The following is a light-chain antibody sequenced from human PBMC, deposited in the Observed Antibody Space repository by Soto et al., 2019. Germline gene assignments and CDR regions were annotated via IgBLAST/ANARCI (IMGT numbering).Light chain of an antibody. CDR3: CSYAGGYTHDV. CDR2: DVS. V-gene: IGLV2-11*01. J-gene: IGLJ1*01. Sequence: QSALTQPPSVSGSPGQSVTISCTGTRSDVGAYNYVSWYQQHPGKAPKLMICDVSQRPSGVSDRFSGSKSGNTASLTISGLQAKDEADYFCCSYAGGYTHDVFGTGTKVTVL. CDR1: RSDVGAYNY.